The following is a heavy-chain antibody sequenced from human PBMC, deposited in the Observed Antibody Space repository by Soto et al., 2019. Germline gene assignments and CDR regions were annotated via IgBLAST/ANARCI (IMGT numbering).Heavy chain of an antibody. Sequence: EVQLVESGGGLIQPGGSLRLSCAVSGFTVSNNYMSWVRQAPGKGLEGVSVIYSGGYTAYGDSVKGRFTISRDNSKNTLYLKRNTRRAADRAGYYWAPRPGGGGYWGQGTLVTVSS. CDR1: GFTVSNNY. CDR3: APRPGGGGY. V-gene: IGHV3-53*01. D-gene: IGHD6-6*01. CDR2: IYSGGYT. J-gene: IGHJ4*02.